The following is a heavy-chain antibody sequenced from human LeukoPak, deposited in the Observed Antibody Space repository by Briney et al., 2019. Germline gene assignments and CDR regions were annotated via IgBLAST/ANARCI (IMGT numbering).Heavy chain of an antibody. CDR3: ARTMVRGVTPFDY. J-gene: IGHJ4*02. Sequence: SETLSLTCAVYGGSFSGYYWSWIRQPPGKGLEWIGEINHSGSTNYNPSLKSRVTISVDTSKNQFSLKLSSVTAADAAVYYCARTMVRGVTPFDYWGQGTLVTVSS. V-gene: IGHV4-34*01. D-gene: IGHD3-10*01. CDR1: GGSFSGYY. CDR2: INHSGST.